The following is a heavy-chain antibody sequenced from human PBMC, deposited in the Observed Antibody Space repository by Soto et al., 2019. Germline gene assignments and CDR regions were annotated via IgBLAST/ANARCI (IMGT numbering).Heavy chain of an antibody. D-gene: IGHD3-10*01. V-gene: IGHV1-69*02. CDR3: ATNYGSGSTHFDY. CDR1: GDTFNFYT. J-gene: IGHJ4*02. Sequence: QVQLVQSGAEVRKPGSSVKVSCTASGDTFNFYTISWVRQAPGQGLEWMGRVIPMLRMSNYAQKFQGRVTXXXDXXTSTAYMALSSLRSDDTAVYYRATNYGSGSTHFDYWGQGTLVTVSS. CDR2: VIPMLRMS.